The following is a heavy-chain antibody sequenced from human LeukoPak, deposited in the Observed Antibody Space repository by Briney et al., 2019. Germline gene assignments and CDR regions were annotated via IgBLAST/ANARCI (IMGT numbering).Heavy chain of an antibody. CDR1: GFTFSSYA. J-gene: IGHJ3*02. CDR2: ISKDGNSQ. Sequence: GGSLRLSCAASGFTFSSYALDWVRQAPGKGLEWVADISKDGNSQNYADSVKGRFTISRDNSKNTLYLQMNSLRPEDTAVYYCAGESFDIWGQGTTVTVSS. V-gene: IGHV3-30*04. CDR3: AGESFDI.